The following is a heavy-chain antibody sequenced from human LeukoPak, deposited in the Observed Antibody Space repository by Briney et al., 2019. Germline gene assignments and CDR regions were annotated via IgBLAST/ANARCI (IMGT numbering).Heavy chain of an antibody. Sequence: GGSLRLSCAASGFTFSNYWMHWVRQGPGVGLEWVSRLNSDGSTTGYVDSVKGRFTISRDNAKNSLYLQMNSLRAEDTATYYCASDRTVTTFDYWGQGTLVTVSS. CDR2: LNSDGSTT. CDR1: GFTFSNYW. J-gene: IGHJ4*02. CDR3: ASDRTVTTFDY. V-gene: IGHV3-74*01. D-gene: IGHD4-17*01.